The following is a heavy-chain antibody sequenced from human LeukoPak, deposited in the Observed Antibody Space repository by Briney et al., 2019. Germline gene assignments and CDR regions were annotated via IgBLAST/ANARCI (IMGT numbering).Heavy chain of an antibody. CDR2: IYYSGST. D-gene: IGHD6-13*01. CDR3: ARRSNSWGCFDN. CDR1: GGSINSHNYY. J-gene: IGHJ4*01. V-gene: IGHV4-39*01. Sequence: AETLTLSCTVSGGSINSHNYYWGWIRQPPRKGLEWIGSIYYSGSTYYNPSLESRVTISVDTSKNQFTLKLSSVTAADTAMYYCARRSNSWGCFDNRGPGTLVTVSS.